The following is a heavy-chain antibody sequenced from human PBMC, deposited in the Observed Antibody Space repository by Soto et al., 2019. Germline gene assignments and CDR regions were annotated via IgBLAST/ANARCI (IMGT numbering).Heavy chain of an antibody. CDR1: GGSFSGYY. V-gene: IGHV4-34*01. J-gene: IGHJ6*02. CDR3: ARGRGQQLVNYYYGMDV. Sequence: SETLSLTCAVYGGSFSGYYWSWIRQPPGKGLEWIGEINHSGSTNYNPSLKSRVTISVDTSKNQFSLKLSSVTAADTAVYYCARGRGQQLVNYYYGMDVWGQGTTVTVSS. D-gene: IGHD6-13*01. CDR2: INHSGST.